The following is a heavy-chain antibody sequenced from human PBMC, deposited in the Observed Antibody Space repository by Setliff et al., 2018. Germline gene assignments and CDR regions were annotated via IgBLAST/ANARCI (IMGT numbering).Heavy chain of an antibody. D-gene: IGHD5-12*01. V-gene: IGHV1-46*01. CDR1: GYTFTSYY. CDR2: INPSGGST. Sequence: ASVKVSCKASGYTFTSYYMHWVRQAPGQGLEWMGIINPSGGSTSYAHKFQGRVTMTSDTSTSTAYMELRSLRSDDTAVYYCARVTGEMATIEESAYYFDYWGQGTLVTVSS. J-gene: IGHJ4*02. CDR3: ARVTGEMATIEESAYYFDY.